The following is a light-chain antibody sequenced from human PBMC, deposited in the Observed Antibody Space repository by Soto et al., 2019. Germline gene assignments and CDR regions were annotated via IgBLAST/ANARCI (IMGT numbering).Light chain of an antibody. CDR1: QTVRNNY. V-gene: IGKV3-20*01. CDR3: QQFSSYPLT. CDR2: DAS. Sequence: EIVLTQSPATLSVSPLEIATLSFMASQTVRNNYLAWYQQKPGQAPRLLIYDASSRATGIPDRFSGGGSGTDFTLTISRLEPEDFAVYYCQQFSSYPLTFGGGTKVDI. J-gene: IGKJ4*01.